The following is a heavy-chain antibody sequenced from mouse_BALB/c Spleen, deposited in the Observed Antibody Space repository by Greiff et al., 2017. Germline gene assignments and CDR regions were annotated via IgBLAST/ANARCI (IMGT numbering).Heavy chain of an antibody. V-gene: IGHV5-12-1*01. D-gene: IGHD2-3*01. CDR1: GFAFSSYD. J-gene: IGHJ2*01. CDR3: ARCDGYYVYYFDY. CDR2: ISSGGGST. Sequence: EVKVVESGGGLVKPGGSLKLSCAASGFAFSSYDMSWVRQTPEKRLEWVAYISSGGGSTYYPDTVKGRFTISRDNAKNTLYLQMSSLKSEDTAMYYCARCDGYYVYYFDYWGQGTTLTVSS.